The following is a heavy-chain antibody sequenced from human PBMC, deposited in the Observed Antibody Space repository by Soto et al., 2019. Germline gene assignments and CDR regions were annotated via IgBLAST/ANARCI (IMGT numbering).Heavy chain of an antibody. D-gene: IGHD6-13*01. Sequence: PGESLKISCKGSGYSFTSYWIGWVRQMPVKGLEWMGIIYPGDSDTRYSPSFQGQVTISADKSISTAYLQWSSLKASDTAMYYCARIPHSSSWYRLAFDIWGQGTMVTVSS. CDR2: IYPGDSDT. CDR3: ARIPHSSSWYRLAFDI. J-gene: IGHJ3*02. CDR1: GYSFTSYW. V-gene: IGHV5-51*01.